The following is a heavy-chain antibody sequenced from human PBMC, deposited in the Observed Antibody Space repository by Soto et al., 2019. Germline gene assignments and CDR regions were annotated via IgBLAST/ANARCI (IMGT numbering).Heavy chain of an antibody. CDR3: AGLSYDFWG. CDR2: IYYTGPT. V-gene: IGHV4-31*03. J-gene: IGHJ4*02. Sequence: QVQLQESGPGLVKPSQTLSLTCIVSADAISSGGYYWSWISQHPGKRLEWLGYIYYTGPTYYNPSLKGRVNLSLGVSDRLFSLKPSSVATADTAGYYCAGLSYDFWGWGQGTLVAFSS. D-gene: IGHD3-3*01. CDR1: ADAISSGGYY.